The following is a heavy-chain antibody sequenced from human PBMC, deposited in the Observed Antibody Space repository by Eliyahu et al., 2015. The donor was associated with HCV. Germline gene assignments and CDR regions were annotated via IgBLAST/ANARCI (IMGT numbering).Heavy chain of an antibody. CDR3: TTVLQNYYDRGGYYYGNYFDY. V-gene: IGHV3-15*01. Sequence: EVQLVESGGGLVQPGGSLRLSCAASRFTFSNAWLSWVRRAPGRGLEWVGRIKSKTDGGTTDYAAPVKGRFTISRDDSKNTLYLQMNSLKTEDTAVYFCTTVLQNYYDRGGYYYGNYFDYWGQGTLVTVSS. J-gene: IGHJ4*02. CDR2: IKSKTDGGTT. D-gene: IGHD3-22*01. CDR1: RFTFSNAW.